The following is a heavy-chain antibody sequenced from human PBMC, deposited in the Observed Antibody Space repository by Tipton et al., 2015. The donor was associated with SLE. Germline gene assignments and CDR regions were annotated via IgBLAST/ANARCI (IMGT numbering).Heavy chain of an antibody. Sequence: TLSLTCAVYGGSFRGYYWSWIRQPPGKGLEWIGDVNHGGSTNYNPSLKSRVTLSVDTPKNQFSLKMSSVTAADTAVYYCARLTLLGGLDVWGKGTTVTVSS. V-gene: IGHV4-34*01. D-gene: IGHD2-15*01. CDR1: GGSFRGYY. CDR3: ARLTLLGGLDV. J-gene: IGHJ6*04. CDR2: VNHGGST.